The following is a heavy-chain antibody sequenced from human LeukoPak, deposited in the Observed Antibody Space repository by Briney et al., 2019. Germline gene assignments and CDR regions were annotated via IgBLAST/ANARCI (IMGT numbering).Heavy chain of an antibody. V-gene: IGHV2-5*02. CDR1: GFSLSTSGVG. CDR3: ARIDGSGWTGEDWFDP. J-gene: IGHJ5*02. CDR2: IYWDDDK. Sequence: QSGPTLVKPTQTLTLTCTFSGFSLSTSGVGVGWIRDPPGKALEWLALIYWDDDKRYSPSLKSRLTITKDTSKNQVVLTMTNMDPVDTATYYCARIDGSGWTGEDWFDPWGQGTLVTVSS. D-gene: IGHD6-19*01.